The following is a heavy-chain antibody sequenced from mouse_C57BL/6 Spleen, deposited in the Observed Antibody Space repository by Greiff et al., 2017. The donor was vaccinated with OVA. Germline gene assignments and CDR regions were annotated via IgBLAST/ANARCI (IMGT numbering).Heavy chain of an antibody. CDR2: INYDGSST. D-gene: IGHD2-5*01. V-gene: IGHV5-16*01. Sequence: EVKLMESEGGLVQPGSSMKLSCTASGFTFSDYYMAWVRQVPETGLEWVANINYDGSSTYYLDSLKSRFIISRDNAKNMLYLQMSSLKSEDTATYYCARGSNYYYAMDYWGQGTSVTVSS. CDR3: ARGSNYYYAMDY. CDR1: GFTFSDYY. J-gene: IGHJ4*01.